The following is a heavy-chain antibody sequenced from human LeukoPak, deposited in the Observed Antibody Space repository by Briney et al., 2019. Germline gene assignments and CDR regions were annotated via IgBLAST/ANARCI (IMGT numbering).Heavy chain of an antibody. D-gene: IGHD6-6*01. CDR2: IYSGGST. CDR1: GFTVSSNY. V-gene: IGHV3-53*04. J-gene: IGHJ4*02. Sequence: GGSLRLSCAASGFTVSSNYMSWVRQAPGKGLEWVSVIYSGGSTYYADSVKGRFTISRHNSKNTLYLQMNSLRAEDTAVYYCAKDRPSIAARPQSSDYWGQGTLVTVSS. CDR3: AKDRPSIAARPQSSDY.